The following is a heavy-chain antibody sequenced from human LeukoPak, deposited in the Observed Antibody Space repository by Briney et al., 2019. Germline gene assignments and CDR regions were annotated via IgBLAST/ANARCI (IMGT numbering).Heavy chain of an antibody. CDR2: ISGSGGST. CDR1: GFTFSDYY. CDR3: AKDDYSGYDQTFDY. D-gene: IGHD5-12*01. J-gene: IGHJ4*02. Sequence: GGSLRLSCAASGFTFSDYYMSWIRQAPGKGLEWVSAISGSGGSTYYADSVKGRFTISRDNSKNTLYLQMNSLRAEDTAVYYCAKDDYSGYDQTFDYWGQGTLVTVSS. V-gene: IGHV3-23*01.